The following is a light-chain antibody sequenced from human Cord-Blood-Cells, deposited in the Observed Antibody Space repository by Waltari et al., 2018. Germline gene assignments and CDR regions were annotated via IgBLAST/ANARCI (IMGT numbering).Light chain of an antibody. Sequence: QSALTQPASVSGSPGQSITISCTGTSSDVGGYNYVPWYQQHPGKAPTLMIYDVRKRPLGVSTRFSGSKSGNTASLTISGLQAEDEADYYCSSYTSSSTVVFGGGTKLTVL. CDR2: DVR. CDR1: SSDVGGYNY. J-gene: IGLJ2*01. CDR3: SSYTSSSTVV. V-gene: IGLV2-14*01.